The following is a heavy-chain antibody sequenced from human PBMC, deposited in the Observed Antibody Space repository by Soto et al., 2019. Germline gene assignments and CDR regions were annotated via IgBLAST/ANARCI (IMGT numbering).Heavy chain of an antibody. CDR1: GGTFSSYA. V-gene: IGHV1-69*13. J-gene: IGHJ6*02. CDR2: IIPIFGTA. D-gene: IGHD3-16*02. CDR3: ARDRMITFGGVIPTEFRGYYYYGMDV. Sequence: SVKVSCKASGGTFSSYAISWVRQAPGQGLEWMGGIIPIFGTANYAQKFQGRVTITADESTSTAYMELSSLRSEDTAVYYCARDRMITFGGVIPTEFRGYYYYGMDVWGQGTTVTVSS.